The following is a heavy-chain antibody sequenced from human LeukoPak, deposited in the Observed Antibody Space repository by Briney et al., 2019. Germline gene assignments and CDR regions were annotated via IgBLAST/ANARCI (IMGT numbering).Heavy chain of an antibody. D-gene: IGHD2-15*01. J-gene: IGHJ6*03. CDR3: ASTTLAAGDYYYYYMDV. Sequence: GGSLRLSCAASGFTFSGYYMSWIRQAPGKGLEWVSYISSSGSTIYYADSVKGRFTISRDNAKNSLYLQMNSLRAEDTAVYYCASTTLAAGDYYYYYMDVWGKGTTVTVSS. CDR1: GFTFSGYY. CDR2: ISSSGSTI. V-gene: IGHV3-11*01.